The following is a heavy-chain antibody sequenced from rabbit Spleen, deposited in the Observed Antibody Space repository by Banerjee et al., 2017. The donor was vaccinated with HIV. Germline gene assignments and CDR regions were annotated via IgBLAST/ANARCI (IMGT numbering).Heavy chain of an antibody. Sequence: QEQVVESGGGLVQPGGSLKLSCKASGFDFSSYGVSWVRQVPGKGLEWIGYIDPVFDSTYYASWVNGRFSISRENTKNTVSLQLNSLTAADTATYFCAREESYYLNLWGPGTLVTVS. CDR2: IDPVFDST. V-gene: IGHV1S47*01. CDR3: AREESYYLNL. J-gene: IGHJ4*01. CDR1: GFDFSSYG.